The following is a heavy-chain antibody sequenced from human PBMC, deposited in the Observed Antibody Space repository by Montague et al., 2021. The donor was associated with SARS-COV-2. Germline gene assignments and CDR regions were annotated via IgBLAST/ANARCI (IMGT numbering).Heavy chain of an antibody. D-gene: IGHD2-2*01. V-gene: IGHV6-1*01. J-gene: IGHJ4*02. CDR2: TYYRSKWYN. CDR3: ARILVGSKYYFDF. Sequence: CAISGDSVSSNIATWNWIRQSPSRGLEWLGRTYYRSKWYNDYAESVKSRITIDPDTSKHQFSLHLNSVTPEDTAVYYCARILVGSKYYFDFRGQGTLVTVSS. CDR1: GDSVSSNIAT.